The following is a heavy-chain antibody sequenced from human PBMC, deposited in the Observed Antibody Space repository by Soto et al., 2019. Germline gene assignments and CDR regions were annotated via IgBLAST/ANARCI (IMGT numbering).Heavy chain of an antibody. CDR1: GFTFSSYA. V-gene: IGHV3-23*01. CDR2: ISGSGGST. D-gene: IGHD1-26*01. J-gene: IGHJ6*02. Sequence: PGGSLRLSCAASGFTFSSYAMSWVRQAPGKGLEWVSAISGSGGSTYYADSVKGRFTISRDNSKNTLYLQMNSLRAEDTAVYYCATESESGRYYYYYGMDVWGQGTTVTVSS. CDR3: ATESESGRYYYYYGMDV.